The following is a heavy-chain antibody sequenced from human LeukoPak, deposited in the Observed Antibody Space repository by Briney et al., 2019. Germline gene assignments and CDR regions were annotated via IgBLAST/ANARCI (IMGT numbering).Heavy chain of an antibody. J-gene: IGHJ4*02. CDR3: AKAYCGGDCYSYFDY. Sequence: GGSLRLSCAASGLTFSKYSMTWVRQAPGKGLEWVSFIDTSSTTMYYTDSVKGRFTISRDNAKNSLYLQMNSLKVEDTAVYYCAKAYCGGDCYSYFDYWGQGTLVTVSS. CDR2: IDTSSTTM. V-gene: IGHV3-48*04. CDR1: GLTFSKYS. D-gene: IGHD2-21*02.